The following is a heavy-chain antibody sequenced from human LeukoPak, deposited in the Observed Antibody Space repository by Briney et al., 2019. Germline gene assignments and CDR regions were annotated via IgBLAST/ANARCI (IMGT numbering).Heavy chain of an antibody. V-gene: IGHV4-31*03. CDR3: ARVLWLMDYYYYMDV. D-gene: IGHD5-18*01. CDR1: GGSISSGGYY. CDR2: IYYSGST. Sequence: SQTLSLTCTVSGGSISSGGYYWSWIRQHPGKGLEWIGYIYYSGSTYYNPSLKSRVTISVDTSKNQFSLKLSSVTAADTAVYYCARVLWLMDYYYYMDVWGKGTTVTVSS. J-gene: IGHJ6*03.